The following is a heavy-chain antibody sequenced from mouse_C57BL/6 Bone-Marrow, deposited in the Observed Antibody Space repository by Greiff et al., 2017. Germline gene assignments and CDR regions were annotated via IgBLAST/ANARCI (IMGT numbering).Heavy chain of an antibody. Sequence: QVQLQQPGAELARPGASVKMSCKASGYTFTSYTMHWLKQRPGQGLEWIGYINPSSGYTKYNQKFKDKATLTADKSSSTAYMQLSSLTSEDSAVYYCAITTVVAFDYWGQGTTLTGSS. CDR3: AITTVVAFDY. D-gene: IGHD1-1*01. CDR2: INPSSGYT. CDR1: GYTFTSYT. J-gene: IGHJ2*01. V-gene: IGHV1-4*01.